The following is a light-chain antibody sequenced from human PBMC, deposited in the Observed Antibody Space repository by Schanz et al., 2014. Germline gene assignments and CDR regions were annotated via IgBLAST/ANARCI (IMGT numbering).Light chain of an antibody. J-gene: IGKJ4*01. CDR1: QGIDKW. CDR2: TAS. CDR3: QQYDNLPPLT. V-gene: IGKV1-33*01. Sequence: DIQMTQSPSTLSASVGDRVTITCRASQGIDKWLAWYQHKPGKAPNLLIYTASTLQSGAPSRFSGSGSGTDFTFTISSLQPEDIATYYCQQYDNLPPLTFGGGTKVEIK.